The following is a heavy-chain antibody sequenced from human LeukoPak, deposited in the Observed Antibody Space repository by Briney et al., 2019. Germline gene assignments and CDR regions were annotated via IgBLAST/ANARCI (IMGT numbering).Heavy chain of an antibody. CDR2: IRSKANSYAT. J-gene: IGHJ5*02. Sequence: PGGSLRLSCAASGFIFSDSAIHWVRQASGKGLEWVGRIRSKANSYATAYAASVKGRFTISRDDSKNTAYLQMNSLKTEDTAVYYCARDRSPAPIPPLRKKSNWFDPWGQGTLVTVSS. V-gene: IGHV3-73*01. D-gene: IGHD1-26*01. CDR1: GFIFSDSA. CDR3: ARDRSPAPIPPLRKKSNWFDP.